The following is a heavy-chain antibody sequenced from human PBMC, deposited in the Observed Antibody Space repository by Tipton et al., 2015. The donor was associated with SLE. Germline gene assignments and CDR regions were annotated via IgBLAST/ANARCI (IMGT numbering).Heavy chain of an antibody. Sequence: SLRLSCAASGFTFSSYAMHWVRQAPGKGLEWVAVISYDGSNKYYADSVKGRFTISRDNSKNTLYLQMNSLRAEDTAVYYCARDLGQLVLGDAFDIWGQGTMVTVSS. V-gene: IGHV3-30-3*01. J-gene: IGHJ3*02. CDR1: GFTFSSYA. D-gene: IGHD6-6*01. CDR2: ISYDGSNK. CDR3: ARDLGQLVLGDAFDI.